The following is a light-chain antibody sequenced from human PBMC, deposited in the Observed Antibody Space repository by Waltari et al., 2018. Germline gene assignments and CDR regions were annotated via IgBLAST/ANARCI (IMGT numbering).Light chain of an antibody. J-gene: IGLJ2*01. CDR1: CSNVVSNF. Sequence: QSVLTQPPSLSATPGQRVTLPCSGTCSNVVSNFVFWYQQLPGTAPKLLIYRDNERPSGVPDRFSGSKSGTSASLAISGLRSEDGADYYCATWDGSLSGVLFGGGTKLTVL. V-gene: IGLV1-47*01. CDR3: ATWDGSLSGVL. CDR2: RDN.